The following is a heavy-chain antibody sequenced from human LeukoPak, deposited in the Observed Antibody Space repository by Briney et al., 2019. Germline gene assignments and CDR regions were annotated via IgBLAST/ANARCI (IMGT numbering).Heavy chain of an antibody. J-gene: IGHJ6*03. CDR3: ASPPHCRSTSLCDYYYMDV. Sequence: SETLSLTCTVSGYSISSGYYWGWIRQPPGRGLEWIGSIYHSGSTYYNPSLKSRVTISVDTSKNQFPLKLSSVTAADTAVYYCASPPHCRSTSLCDYYYMDVWGKGTTVTVSS. CDR1: GYSISSGYY. D-gene: IGHD2-2*01. V-gene: IGHV4-38-2*02. CDR2: IYHSGST.